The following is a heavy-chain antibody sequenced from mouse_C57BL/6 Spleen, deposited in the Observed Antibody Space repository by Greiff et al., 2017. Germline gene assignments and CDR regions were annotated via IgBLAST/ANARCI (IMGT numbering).Heavy chain of an antibody. Sequence: QVQLQQPGAELVRPGSSVKLSCKASGYTFTSYWMHWVKQRPIQGLEWIGNIDPSDSETHYNQKFKDKATLTVDKSSSTAYMQLSSLTSEGSAVYYCARGDYYGSSLDWYFDVWGTGTTVTVSS. CDR3: ARGDYYGSSLDWYFDV. D-gene: IGHD1-1*01. CDR1: GYTFTSYW. J-gene: IGHJ1*03. CDR2: IDPSDSET. V-gene: IGHV1-52*01.